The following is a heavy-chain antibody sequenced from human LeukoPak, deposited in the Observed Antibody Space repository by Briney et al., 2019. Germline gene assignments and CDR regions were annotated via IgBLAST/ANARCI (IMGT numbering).Heavy chain of an antibody. CDR3: AREYSSSWYVEGYYYMDV. CDR1: GGSFSGYY. J-gene: IGHJ6*03. D-gene: IGHD6-13*01. V-gene: IGHV4-34*01. CDR2: INHSGST. Sequence: PSETLSLTCAVYGGSFSGYYWSWIRQPPGKGLEWIGEINHSGSTNYNPSLKSRVTISVDTSKNQFSLKLSSVTAADTAVYYCAREYSSSWYVEGYYYMDVWGKGTTVTVSS.